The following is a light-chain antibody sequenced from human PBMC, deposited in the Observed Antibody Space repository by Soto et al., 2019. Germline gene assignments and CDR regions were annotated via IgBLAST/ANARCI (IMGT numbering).Light chain of an antibody. J-gene: IGLJ2*01. CDR3: TSYTNSSTLVL. V-gene: IGLV2-14*03. Sequence: QSVLTQPASVSGSPGQSITISCTGTSSDIGAYNYVSWYQQHPGKAPKLMIYDVSNRPSGVSDRFSGSKSGNTASLTISGLQAEDEADYYCTSYTNSSTLVLFGGGTKVTVL. CDR2: DVS. CDR1: SSDIGAYNY.